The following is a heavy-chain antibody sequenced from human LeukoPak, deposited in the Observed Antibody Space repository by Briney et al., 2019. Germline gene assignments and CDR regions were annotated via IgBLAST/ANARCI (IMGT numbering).Heavy chain of an antibody. D-gene: IGHD3-22*01. CDR2: ISGSGGST. J-gene: IGHJ4*02. CDR3: AKGHDSSGYYTGTFNY. Sequence: GGSLRLSCAASGFTFSSYAMSWVRQAPGKGLEWVSAISGSGGSTYYADSVKGRFTISRDNSKNTLYLQMNSLRAEDTAVYYCAKGHDSSGYYTGTFNYWGQGTLVTVSS. CDR1: GFTFSSYA. V-gene: IGHV3-23*01.